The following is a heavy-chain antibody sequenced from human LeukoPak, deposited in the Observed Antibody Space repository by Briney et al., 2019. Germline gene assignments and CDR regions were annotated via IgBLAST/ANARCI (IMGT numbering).Heavy chain of an antibody. Sequence: GRSLRLSCAASGFTFSSYAMHWVRQAPGKGLEWVAVISYDGSNKYYADSVKGRFTISRDNSKNTLYLQMNSLRAEDTAVYYCARDVLGYGSGGSCYEIDPWGQGTLVTVSS. J-gene: IGHJ5*02. CDR2: ISYDGSNK. CDR1: GFTFSSYA. V-gene: IGHV3-30*04. D-gene: IGHD2-15*01. CDR3: ARDVLGYGSGGSCYEIDP.